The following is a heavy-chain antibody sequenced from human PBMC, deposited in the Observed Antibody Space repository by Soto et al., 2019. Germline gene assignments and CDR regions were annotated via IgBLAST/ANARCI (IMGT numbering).Heavy chain of an antibody. CDR1: GYTFTSYY. V-gene: IGHV1-46*01. Sequence: GASVKVSCKASGYTFTSYYMHWVRQAPGQGLEWMGIINPSDGSTSYAQKLQGRVTMTTDTSTSTAYMELRSLRSDDTAVYYCARDYYDILTGPTHFRPSDYWGQGTLVTVSS. CDR3: ARDYYDILTGPTHFRPSDY. D-gene: IGHD3-9*01. CDR2: INPSDGST. J-gene: IGHJ4*02.